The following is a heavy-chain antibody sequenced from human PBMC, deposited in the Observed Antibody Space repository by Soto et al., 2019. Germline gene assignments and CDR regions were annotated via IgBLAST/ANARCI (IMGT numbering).Heavy chain of an antibody. CDR2: IYYSGST. V-gene: IGHV4-59*08. CDR1: GGSISSYC. CDR3: ARGRASTVTKTNYYYKDV. Sequence: SETLSLTCTVSGGSISSYCWSWIRQPPGKGLEWIGYIYYSGSTNYNPSLKSRVTISVDTSKNQFSLKLSSVTAADTAVYYCARGRASTVTKTNYYYKDVWGKGTTVTVSS. D-gene: IGHD4-17*01. J-gene: IGHJ6*03.